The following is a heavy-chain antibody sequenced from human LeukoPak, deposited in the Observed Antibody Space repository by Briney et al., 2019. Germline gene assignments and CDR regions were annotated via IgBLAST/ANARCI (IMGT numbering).Heavy chain of an antibody. D-gene: IGHD2-2*01. Sequence: SETLSLTCALYGGSFSGFYWGWIRQSPGKGLEWIGDIDERGRTKYNPALNYRVTLSLDRSTTQFSLRLSQLTAADTAVYYCGRRSSVIPQYSAFDPWGQGTLVTVS. V-gene: IGHV4-34*01. J-gene: IGHJ5*02. CDR1: GGSFSGFY. CDR2: IDERGRT. CDR3: GRRSSVIPQYSAFDP.